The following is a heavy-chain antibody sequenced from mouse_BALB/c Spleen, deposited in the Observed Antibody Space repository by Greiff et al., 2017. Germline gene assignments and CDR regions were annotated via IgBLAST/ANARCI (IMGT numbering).Heavy chain of an antibody. CDR2: INPSNGGT. D-gene: IGHD2-10*02. CDR1: GYTFTSYY. V-gene: IGHV1S81*02. J-gene: IGHJ3*01. CDR3: TRSVWGFAY. Sequence: VQRVESGAELVKPGASVKLSCKASGYTFTSYYMYWVKQRPGQGLEWIGEINPSNGGTNFNEKFKSKATLTVDKSSSTAYMQLSSLTSEDSAVYYCTRSVWGFAYWGQGTLVTVSA.